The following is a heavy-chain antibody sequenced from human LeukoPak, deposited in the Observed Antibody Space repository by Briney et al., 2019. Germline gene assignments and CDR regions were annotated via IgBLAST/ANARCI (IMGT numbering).Heavy chain of an antibody. Sequence: PGGSLRLSCAASGFTFSSYSMNWVRQAPGKGLKWIGEINHSGSTNYNPSLKSRVTISVDTSKNQFSLKLSSVTAADTAVYYCARRVLRYFDPTGFDPWGQGTLVTVSS. CDR2: INHSGST. J-gene: IGHJ5*02. CDR3: ARRVLRYFDPTGFDP. V-gene: IGHV4-34*01. CDR1: GFTFSSYS. D-gene: IGHD3-9*01.